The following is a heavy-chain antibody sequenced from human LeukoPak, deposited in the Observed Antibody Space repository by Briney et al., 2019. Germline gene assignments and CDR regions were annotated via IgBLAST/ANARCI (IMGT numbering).Heavy chain of an antibody. Sequence: ASVKVSCKASGYTFTSYDINWVRQATGQGLEWMGWMNPNSGNTGYAQRFQGRVTMTRNTSISTAYMELSSLRSEDTAVYYCARGRGVGITIFGVVIDTPYGMDVWGQGTTVTVSS. CDR3: ARGRGVGITIFGVVIDTPYGMDV. CDR1: GYTFTSYD. D-gene: IGHD3-3*01. J-gene: IGHJ6*02. CDR2: MNPNSGNT. V-gene: IGHV1-8*01.